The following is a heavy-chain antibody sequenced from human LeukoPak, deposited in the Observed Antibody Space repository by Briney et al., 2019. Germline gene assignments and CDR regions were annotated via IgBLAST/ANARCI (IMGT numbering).Heavy chain of an antibody. D-gene: IGHD6-19*01. Sequence: GGSLRLSCAASGFTFNSYWTNWVRQAPGKGLEWVANIKRDGSEKYYVDSVEGRFTISRDNAKNSLDLQMNSLRVEDTAVYYCARLGPASSGWPESFDYWGQGTLVTVSS. CDR2: IKRDGSEK. CDR1: GFTFNSYW. J-gene: IGHJ4*02. CDR3: ARLGPASSGWPESFDY. V-gene: IGHV3-7*03.